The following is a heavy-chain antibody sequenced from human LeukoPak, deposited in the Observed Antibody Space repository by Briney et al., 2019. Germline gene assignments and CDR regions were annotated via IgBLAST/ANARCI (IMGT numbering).Heavy chain of an antibody. CDR3: ARRGAGEMATITGYFDY. V-gene: IGHV1-46*01. CDR2: INPSGGST. J-gene: IGHJ4*02. D-gene: IGHD5-24*01. Sequence: ASVKVSCKASGYTFTSYYMHWVRQAPGQGLEWMGIINPSGGSTSYAQKFQGRVTITADESTSTAYMELSSLRSEDTAVYYCARRGAGEMATITGYFDYWGQGTLVTVSS. CDR1: GYTFTSYY.